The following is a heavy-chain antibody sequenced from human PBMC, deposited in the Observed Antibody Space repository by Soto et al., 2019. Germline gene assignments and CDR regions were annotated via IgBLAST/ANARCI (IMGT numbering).Heavy chain of an antibody. Sequence: ASVKRSCKGPGDTCTGYYMHWLRHAPRHGLEWMGVINPNGGSIRFAQKFKGRGTVTRDTSRSTVYMELRGLTSEDTAVYYCARSSGGVYGIIIEGTNWFAPSRQGTLVTVSS. J-gene: IGHJ5*02. CDR2: INPNGGSI. D-gene: IGHD3-16*01. CDR1: GDTCTGYY. CDR3: ARSSGGVYGIIIEGTNWFAP. V-gene: IGHV1-46*01.